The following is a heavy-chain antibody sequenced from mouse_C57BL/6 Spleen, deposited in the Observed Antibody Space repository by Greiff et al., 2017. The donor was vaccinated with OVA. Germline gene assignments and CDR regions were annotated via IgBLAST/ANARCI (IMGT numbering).Heavy chain of an antibody. V-gene: IGHV5-17*01. CDR3: ARSGTTVGDY. CDR2: ISSGSSTI. J-gene: IGHJ2*01. Sequence: EVKVEESGGGLVKPGGSLKLSCAASGFTFSDYGMHWVRQAPEKGLEWVAYISSGSSTIYYADTVKGRFTISRDNAKNTLFLQMTSLRSEDTAMYYCARSGTTVGDYWGQGTTLTVSS. D-gene: IGHD1-1*01. CDR1: GFTFSDYG.